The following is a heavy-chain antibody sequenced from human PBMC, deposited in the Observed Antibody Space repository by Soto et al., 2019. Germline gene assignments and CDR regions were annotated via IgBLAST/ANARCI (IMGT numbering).Heavy chain of an antibody. J-gene: IGHJ6*02. Sequence: EVQLVESGGGLVQPGGSLKLSCAASGFTFSGSAMHWVRQASGKGLEWVGRIRSKANSYATAYAASVKGRFTISRDDSKNTAYLQMNSLKTEDTAVYYCTSKLWFGEIHYYYGMDVWGQGTTVTVSS. D-gene: IGHD3-10*01. CDR2: IRSKANSYAT. CDR3: TSKLWFGEIHYYYGMDV. CDR1: GFTFSGSA. V-gene: IGHV3-73*02.